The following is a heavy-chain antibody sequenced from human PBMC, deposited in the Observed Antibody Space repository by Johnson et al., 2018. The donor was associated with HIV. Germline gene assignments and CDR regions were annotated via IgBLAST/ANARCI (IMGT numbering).Heavy chain of an antibody. D-gene: IGHD3-16*01. Sequence: VQLVESGGGVVQPGGSLRLCCAASGFTFDDYGMSWVRQAPGKGLEWVSVMTGNGDRTYYAESVKGRFTISRDNSKNTLYLQMNSLRVEDTAVYYCAKDGGRWAYSFDVWGQGTMVSVSS. J-gene: IGHJ3*01. CDR3: AKDGGRWAYSFDV. CDR2: MTGNGDRT. V-gene: IGHV3-23*04. CDR1: GFTFDDYG.